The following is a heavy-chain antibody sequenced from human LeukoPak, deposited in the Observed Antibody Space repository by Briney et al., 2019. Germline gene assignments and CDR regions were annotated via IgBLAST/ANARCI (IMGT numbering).Heavy chain of an antibody. Sequence: SGGSLRLSCAVSGFTFNTYWMTWVRQAPGKGLEWVANIKEDGTEKNYVYSVKGRFTISRDNAKNSLYLQMNSLRAEDTAMYYCSRDRGFLTFDYWGQGTLVTISS. J-gene: IGHJ4*02. CDR3: SRDRGFLTFDY. D-gene: IGHD3-10*01. V-gene: IGHV3-7*01. CDR2: IKEDGTEK. CDR1: GFTFNTYW.